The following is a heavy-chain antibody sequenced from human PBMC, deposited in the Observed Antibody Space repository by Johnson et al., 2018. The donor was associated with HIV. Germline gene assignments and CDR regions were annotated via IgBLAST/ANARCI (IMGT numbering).Heavy chain of an antibody. D-gene: IGHD4-17*01. CDR3: ARGYGDYTRAYDAFDI. CDR2: ISFDGSTI. V-gene: IGHV3-30-3*01. CDR1: GFSFSDSA. Sequence: QVQLVESGGGLVQPGRSLRLSCAASGFSFSDSAMHWVRQAPGKGLEWVAVISFDGSTIYYANSVEGRFTISRDNSKSTLYLQLNSLRAEDTAVYFCARGYGDYTRAYDAFDIWGQGTMVTVSS. J-gene: IGHJ3*02.